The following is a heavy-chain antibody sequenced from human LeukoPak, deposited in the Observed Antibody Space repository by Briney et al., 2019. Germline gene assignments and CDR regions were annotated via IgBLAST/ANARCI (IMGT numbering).Heavy chain of an antibody. Sequence: GGSLRLSCAASGXTFSSYWMSWVRQAPGKGLEWVANIKQDGSEKYYVDSVKGRFTISRDNAKNSLYVQMNSLRAEDTAVYYCARVKFITMIAPGYYFDYWGQGTLVTVSS. CDR2: IKQDGSEK. J-gene: IGHJ4*02. V-gene: IGHV3-7*04. CDR1: GXTFSSYW. D-gene: IGHD3-22*01. CDR3: ARVKFITMIAPGYYFDY.